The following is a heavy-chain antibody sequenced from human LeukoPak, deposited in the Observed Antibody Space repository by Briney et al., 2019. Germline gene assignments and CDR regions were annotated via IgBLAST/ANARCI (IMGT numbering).Heavy chain of an antibody. V-gene: IGHV3-23*01. D-gene: IGHD6-19*01. Sequence: GGSLRLSCAASGFSFNHYAMYWVRQAPGKGLEWVSSIDATGAVTYYADSVNGRFTISRDNSKNTFYLQMDSLRADDTAVYSCAKGSGSGWYGWFAPWGQGTLVTVSS. CDR1: GFSFNHYA. CDR2: IDATGAVT. CDR3: AKGSGSGWYGWFAP. J-gene: IGHJ5*02.